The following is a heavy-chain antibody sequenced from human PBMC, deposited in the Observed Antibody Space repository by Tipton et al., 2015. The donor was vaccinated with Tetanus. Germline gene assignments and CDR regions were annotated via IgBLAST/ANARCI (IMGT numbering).Heavy chain of an antibody. V-gene: IGHV4-31*03. Sequence: TLSLTCTVSGDSISSGPYSWSWLRQHPGKGLELIGYIYYSGTSYISPSLTRRVSIAVDTSRNQFSLNLTSVTAADTAVYYCARDQGGGRVVRLNWFDPWGQGILVTASS. D-gene: IGHD6-6*01. CDR1: GDSISSGPYS. CDR3: ARDQGGGRVVRLNWFDP. J-gene: IGHJ5*02. CDR2: IYYSGTS.